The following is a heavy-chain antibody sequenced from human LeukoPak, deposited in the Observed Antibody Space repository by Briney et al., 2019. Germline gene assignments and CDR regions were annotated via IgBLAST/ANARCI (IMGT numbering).Heavy chain of an antibody. J-gene: IGHJ6*03. Sequence: SETLSLTCAVSGYSISSGYYWGWIRQPPGKGLEWIGSIYHSGSTNYNPSLKSRVTISVDTSKNQFSLKLSSVTAADTAVYYCAREVVGGYNWKIRDRYMDVWGKGTTVTVSS. D-gene: IGHD1-20*01. CDR1: GYSISSGYY. V-gene: IGHV4-38-2*02. CDR2: IYHSGST. CDR3: AREVVGGYNWKIRDRYMDV.